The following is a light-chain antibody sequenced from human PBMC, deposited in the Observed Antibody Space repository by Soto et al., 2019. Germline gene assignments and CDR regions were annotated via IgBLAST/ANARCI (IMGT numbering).Light chain of an antibody. CDR2: AAS. CDR1: QGISSY. Sequence: VIWMTQXXXLLSXXTGDRVTISCRMSQGISSYLAWYQQKPGKAPELLIYAASTLQSGVPSRFSXXXXXXXXXXXISCLQSEDFATYYCQQYYSFPRTFGQGTKVEIK. CDR3: QQYYSFPRT. J-gene: IGKJ1*01. V-gene: IGKV1D-8*01.